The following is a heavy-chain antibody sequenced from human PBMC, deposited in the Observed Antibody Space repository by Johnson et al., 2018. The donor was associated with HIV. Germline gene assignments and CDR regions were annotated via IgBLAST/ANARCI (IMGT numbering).Heavy chain of an antibody. Sequence: VQLVESGGGVVRPGGSLRLSCAASGFNFDDYGMTWVRQAPGKGLEWVSGINWNSGRIRYADSVKGRFTISRDNAKNSLYLQMNNLRTEDTAFYYCAKDKSLTPDAFDIWGQGTMVTVSS. V-gene: IGHV3-20*04. J-gene: IGHJ3*02. CDR2: INWNSGRI. CDR1: GFNFDDYG. CDR3: AKDKSLTPDAFDI.